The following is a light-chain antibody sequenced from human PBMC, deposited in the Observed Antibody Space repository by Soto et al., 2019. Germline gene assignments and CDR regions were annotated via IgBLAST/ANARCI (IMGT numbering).Light chain of an antibody. CDR3: QQRGSWPWT. CDR1: QSVNGY. J-gene: IGKJ1*01. V-gene: IGKV3-11*01. CDR2: DVS. Sequence: ETILTQSPATLSLSPGEGATLSCRASQSVNGYLAWYQQKPGQVPRLLIYDVSKRATGIPARYSGSGSGTDFTLTISSLEPEDFAVYYCQQRGSWPWTFGQGTKVEVK.